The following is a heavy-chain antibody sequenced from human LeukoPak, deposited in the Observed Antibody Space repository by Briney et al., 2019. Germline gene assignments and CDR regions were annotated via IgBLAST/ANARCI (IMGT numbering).Heavy chain of an antibody. CDR2: IYNSGST. V-gene: IGHV4-4*07. CDR1: GGSISSYY. D-gene: IGHD6-6*01. CDR3: ASPNVSGSSPGSLDV. J-gene: IGHJ6*02. Sequence: KTSETLSLTCTVSGGSISSYYWSWIRQPAGKGLEWIGHIYNSGSTNYNPSLKGRVTISVDTSKNQFSLKLSSVTAADTAVYYCASPNVSGSSPGSLDVWGQGTTVTVSS.